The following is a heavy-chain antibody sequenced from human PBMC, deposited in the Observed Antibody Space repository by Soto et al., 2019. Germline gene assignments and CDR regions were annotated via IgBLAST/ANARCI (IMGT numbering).Heavy chain of an antibody. V-gene: IGHV3-33*03. Sequence: PGGSLRLSCAASGFTFSSYGMHWVRQAPGKGLEWVAVIWYDGSNKYYADSVKGRFTISRDNSKNTLDLQMNSLRVEDTAIYYCAKRGDDFRSGYYYYFDYWGLGTLVTVSS. CDR1: GFTFSSYG. J-gene: IGHJ4*02. D-gene: IGHD3-3*01. CDR3: AKRGDDFRSGYYYYFDY. CDR2: IWYDGSNK.